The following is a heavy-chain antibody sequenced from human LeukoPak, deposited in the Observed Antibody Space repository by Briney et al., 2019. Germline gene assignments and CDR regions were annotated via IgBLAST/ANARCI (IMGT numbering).Heavy chain of an antibody. CDR1: GFTFSSSA. D-gene: IGHD2-8*01. V-gene: IGHV3-21*01. J-gene: IGHJ3*02. Sequence: GGSLRLSCAASGFTFSSSAMNWVRQAPGKGLEWVSSISSSSSYIYYADSVKGRFTISRDNAKNSLYLQMNSLRAEDTAVYYCARDRVLKDAFDIWGQGTMVTVSS. CDR3: ARDRVLKDAFDI. CDR2: ISSSSSYI.